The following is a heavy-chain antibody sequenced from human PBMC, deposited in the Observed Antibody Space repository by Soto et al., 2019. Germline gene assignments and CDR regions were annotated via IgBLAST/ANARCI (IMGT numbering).Heavy chain of an antibody. D-gene: IGHD3-22*01. V-gene: IGHV5-51*01. CDR2: IYPGDPDT. CDR1: GYSFTSYW. CDR3: ARSVLMDYYDSSGYPDY. Sequence: GESLKISCKGSGYSFTSYWIGWVRQMPGKGLEWMGIIYPGDPDTRYSPSFQGQVTISADKSISTAYLQWSSLKASDTAMYYCARSVLMDYYDSSGYPDYWGQGTLVTVSS. J-gene: IGHJ4*02.